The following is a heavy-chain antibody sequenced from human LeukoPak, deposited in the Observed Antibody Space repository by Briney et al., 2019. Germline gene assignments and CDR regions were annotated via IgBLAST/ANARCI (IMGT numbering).Heavy chain of an antibody. CDR1: GYTFTGYY. J-gene: IGHJ3*02. V-gene: IGHV1-58*02. CDR3: ATPRDGDYQNDAFDI. Sequence: ASVKVSCKASGYTFTGYYMHWVRQAPGQGLEWIGWIVVGSGNTNYAQKFQERVTITRDMSTSTAYMELSSLRSEDTAVYYCATPRDGDYQNDAFDIWGQGTMVTVSS. D-gene: IGHD4-17*01. CDR2: IVVGSGNT.